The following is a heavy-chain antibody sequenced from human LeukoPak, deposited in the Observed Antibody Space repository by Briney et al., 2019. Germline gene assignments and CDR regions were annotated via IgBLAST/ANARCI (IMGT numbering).Heavy chain of an antibody. Sequence: GGSLRLSCAASGFTFSNYWMSWVRQAPGKGLEWVANIKQDGSEKYYVDSVKGRFTISRDNANNSLFLQMNSLRAEDTAVYYCARLRYFDWLLDYWGQGTLVTVSS. CDR2: IKQDGSEK. J-gene: IGHJ4*02. D-gene: IGHD3-9*01. CDR3: ARLRYFDWLLDY. CDR1: GFTFSNYW. V-gene: IGHV3-7*01.